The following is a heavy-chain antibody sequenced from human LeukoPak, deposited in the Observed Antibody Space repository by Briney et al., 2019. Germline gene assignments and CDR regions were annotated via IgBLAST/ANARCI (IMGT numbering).Heavy chain of an antibody. Sequence: SENLSLTCAVYGGSFSGYYWSWIRQPPGKGLEWIGEINHSGSTNYNPSLKSRVTISVDTSKNQFSLKLSSVTAADTAVYYCARRLGYCSSTSCYPFDYWGQGTLVTVSS. J-gene: IGHJ4*02. CDR3: ARRLGYCSSTSCYPFDY. D-gene: IGHD2-2*01. CDR1: GGSFSGYY. V-gene: IGHV4-34*01. CDR2: INHSGST.